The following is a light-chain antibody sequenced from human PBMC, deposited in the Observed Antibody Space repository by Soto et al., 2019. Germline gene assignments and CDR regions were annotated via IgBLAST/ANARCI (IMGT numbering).Light chain of an antibody. J-gene: IGLJ1*01. CDR1: SSNIGSNT. CDR3: AAWDDSLNGRV. CDR2: TNN. Sequence: QSVLTQPPSASGTPGQRVTISCSGSSSNIGSNTVNWYQQLPGTAPKLLIYTNNQRPSGVPDRCSGSKSGASAALAISGLQSEDEGDYYCAAWDDSLNGRVFGTGTKLTVL. V-gene: IGLV1-44*01.